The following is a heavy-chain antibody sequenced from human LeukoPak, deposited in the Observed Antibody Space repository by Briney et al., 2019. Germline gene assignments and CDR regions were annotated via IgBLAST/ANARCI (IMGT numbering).Heavy chain of an antibody. CDR1: GGSISSYS. D-gene: IGHD5-18*01. CDR2: IYHSGST. Sequence: SETLSLTCTVSGGSISSYSWSWIRQPPGKGLEWIGSIYHSGSTYYNPSLKSRVTISVDTSKNQFSLKLSSVTAADTAVYYCARTTEGGYTYDYFYYYYMDVWGKGTTVTISS. CDR3: ARTTEGGYTYDYFYYYYMDV. V-gene: IGHV4-59*01. J-gene: IGHJ6*03.